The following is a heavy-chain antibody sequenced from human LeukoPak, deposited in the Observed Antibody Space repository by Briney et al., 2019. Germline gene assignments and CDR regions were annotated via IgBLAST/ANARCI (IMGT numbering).Heavy chain of an antibody. J-gene: IGHJ4*02. Sequence: GGSLRLSCSASGFTFNTYTMHWVRQAPGKGLEYVSSISGGGGTTFYADSVRGGFTISRDNSKNTLYLQMSSLRAEDTALYYCVKDLSGTYSFDYWGQGTLVTVSS. D-gene: IGHD1-26*01. CDR2: ISGGGGTT. CDR1: GFTFNTYT. V-gene: IGHV3-64D*09. CDR3: VKDLSGTYSFDY.